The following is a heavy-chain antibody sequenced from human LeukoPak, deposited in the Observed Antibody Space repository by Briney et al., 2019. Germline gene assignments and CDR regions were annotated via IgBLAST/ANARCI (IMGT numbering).Heavy chain of an antibody. Sequence: PGRSLRLSCAASGFTFSSYAMHWVRQAPGKGLEGVAVISYDGSNKYYADSVKGRFTISRDNSKNTLYLQMNSLRAEDTAVYYCAAPAGTNYWGQGTLVTVSS. D-gene: IGHD6-13*01. V-gene: IGHV3-30*04. CDR2: ISYDGSNK. CDR3: AAPAGTNY. CDR1: GFTFSSYA. J-gene: IGHJ4*02.